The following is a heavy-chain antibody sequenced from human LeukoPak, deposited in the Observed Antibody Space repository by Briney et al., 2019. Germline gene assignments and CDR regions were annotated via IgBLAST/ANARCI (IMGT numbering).Heavy chain of an antibody. CDR1: GFTFSRYW. Sequence: GGSLRLSCAASGFTFSRYWMTWVRQAPGKGLEWVANIKQDGSETYYVDAVMGRFTISRDNAKNSLYLQMNSLRVDDTAVYFCARGRYSGYMYYFDYWGQGTLVTVSS. D-gene: IGHD5-12*01. CDR3: ARGRYSGYMYYFDY. CDR2: IKQDGSET. V-gene: IGHV3-7*01. J-gene: IGHJ4*02.